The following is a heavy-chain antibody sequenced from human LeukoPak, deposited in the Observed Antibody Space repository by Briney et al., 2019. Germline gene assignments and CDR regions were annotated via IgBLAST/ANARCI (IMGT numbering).Heavy chain of an antibody. CDR3: AGVATIVYYYYYYMDV. V-gene: IGHV1-18*01. CDR1: GYTFTSYG. CDR2: ISAYNGNT. D-gene: IGHD5-24*01. J-gene: IGHJ6*03. Sequence: ASVKVSCKASGYTFTSYGISWVRQAPGQGLEWMGWISAYNGNTNYAQKLQGRVTMTTDTSTSTAYMELRSLRSDDTAVYYCAGVATIVYYYYYYMDVWGKGTTVTISS.